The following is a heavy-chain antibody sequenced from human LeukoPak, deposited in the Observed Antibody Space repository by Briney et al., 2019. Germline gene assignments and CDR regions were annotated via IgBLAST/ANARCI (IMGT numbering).Heavy chain of an antibody. Sequence: PGGSLRLSCAASGFTFSSYSMNWVRRAPGKGLEWVSSISTSSSYIYYADSVRGRFTISRDNAKNSLYLQMSSLRAEDTAVYSCARGADGVSSNSRGWFDPWGQGTLVTVPS. CDR3: ARGADGVSSNSRGWFDP. J-gene: IGHJ5*02. CDR1: GFTFSSYS. V-gene: IGHV3-21*01. D-gene: IGHD2-15*01. CDR2: ISTSSSYI.